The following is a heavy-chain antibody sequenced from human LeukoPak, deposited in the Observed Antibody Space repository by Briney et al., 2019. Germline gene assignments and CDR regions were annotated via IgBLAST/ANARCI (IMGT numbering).Heavy chain of an antibody. V-gene: IGHV3-23*01. J-gene: IGHJ4*02. CDR1: GFIFSSYG. CDR3: AKATGYLL. D-gene: IGHD1-14*01. Sequence: GGSLRLSCAASGFIFSSYGMNWVRRAPGKGLEWVSGISGSADITYYADSVKGRFTISRDNSKNTLYLQMNSLRAEDTAVYYCAKATGYLLWGQGTLVTVSS. CDR2: ISGSADIT.